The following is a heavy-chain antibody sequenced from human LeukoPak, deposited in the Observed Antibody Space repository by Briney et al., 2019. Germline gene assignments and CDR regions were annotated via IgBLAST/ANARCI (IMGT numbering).Heavy chain of an antibody. J-gene: IGHJ4*02. CDR1: GFTFSSYN. Sequence: KPGGSLRLSCAASGFTFSSYNMNWVRQAPGKGLEWGSSISSSSSDIYYADSVKGRFTISRDNAKNSLYLQMNSLRAEDTAAYYCARHSGSYSSFAYWGQGTLVTVSS. D-gene: IGHD1-26*01. CDR2: ISSSSSDI. V-gene: IGHV3-21*01. CDR3: ARHSGSYSSFAY.